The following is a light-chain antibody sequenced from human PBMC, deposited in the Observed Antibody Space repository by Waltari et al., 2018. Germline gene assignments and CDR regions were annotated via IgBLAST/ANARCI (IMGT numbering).Light chain of an antibody. J-gene: IGKJ1*01. CDR1: QSVGRP. CDR3: QHYVRLPAT. Sequence: EIVLTQFPGTLSLSPGEKATLSCRASQSVGRPIAWYQRKPRPAPRLLIYGASTRATGTPDRVRGSGCVTHISLTISRLWPEDIAVYFCQHYVRLPATFGQETRVEV. CDR2: GAS. V-gene: IGKV3-20*01.